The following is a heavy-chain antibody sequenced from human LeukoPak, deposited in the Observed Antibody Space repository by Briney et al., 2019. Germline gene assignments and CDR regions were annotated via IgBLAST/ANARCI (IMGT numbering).Heavy chain of an antibody. J-gene: IGHJ6*03. V-gene: IGHV4-59*08. D-gene: IGHD1-26*01. Sequence: PSETLSLTCAVYGGSFSGYYWSWIRQPPGKGLEWIGYIYYSGSTNYNPSLKSRVTISVDTSKNQFSLKLSSVTAADTAVYYCARHLGGAKVYYYYMDVWGKGTTVTVSS. CDR1: GGSFSGYY. CDR3: ARHLGGAKVYYYYMDV. CDR2: IYYSGST.